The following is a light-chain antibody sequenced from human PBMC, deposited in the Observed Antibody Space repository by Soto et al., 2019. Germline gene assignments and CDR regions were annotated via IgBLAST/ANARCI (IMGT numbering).Light chain of an antibody. Sequence: QSVLTQPPSVSAAPGQKVTISCSGSSFNIGNNYVSWYQQLPGTAPKLLIHDNNMRPSGIPDRFSGSKSGTSATLGITRLQTGDEDDYYCGTWDSSLSAVLFGGGTKLTVL. J-gene: IGLJ2*01. CDR2: DNN. CDR3: GTWDSSLSAVL. V-gene: IGLV1-51*01. CDR1: SFNIGNNY.